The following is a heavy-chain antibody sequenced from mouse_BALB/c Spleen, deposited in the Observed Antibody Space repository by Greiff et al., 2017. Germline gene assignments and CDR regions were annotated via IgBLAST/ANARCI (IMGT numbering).Heavy chain of an antibody. CDR2: IYPYNGGT. J-gene: IGHJ3*01. D-gene: IGHD1-2*01. Sequence: VQLKESGPELVKPGASVKISCKASGYTFTDYNMHWVKQSHGKSLEWIGYIYPYNGGTGYNQKFKSKATLTVDNSSSTAYMELRSLTSEDSAVYYCARSHYYEGAWFAYWGQGTLVTVSA. V-gene: IGHV1S29*02. CDR3: ARSHYYEGAWFAY. CDR1: GYTFTDYN.